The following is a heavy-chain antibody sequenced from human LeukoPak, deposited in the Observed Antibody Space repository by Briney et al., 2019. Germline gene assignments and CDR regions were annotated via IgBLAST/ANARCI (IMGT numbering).Heavy chain of an antibody. CDR3: ARVGRYYGSGSYRADY. J-gene: IGHJ4*02. CDR2: INPYNGNT. CDR1: GYTFTSYY. V-gene: IGHV1-18*04. Sequence: ASVKVSCKASGYTFTSYYMHWVRQAPGQGLEWMGWINPYNGNTNYAQKLQGRVTMTTDTSTSTAYMELRSLRSDDTAVYYCARVGRYYGSGSYRADYWGQGTLVTVSS. D-gene: IGHD3-10*01.